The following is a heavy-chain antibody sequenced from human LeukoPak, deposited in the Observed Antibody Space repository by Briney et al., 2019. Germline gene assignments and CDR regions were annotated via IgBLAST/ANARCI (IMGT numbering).Heavy chain of an antibody. J-gene: IGHJ6*04. CDR3: ARDMGVDGAAAGTVDV. V-gene: IGHV4-59*01. D-gene: IGHD6-13*01. Sequence: SETLSLTCTVSGGSISTYFWTWIRQPPGKALERIGYIYYNGDTNYDPSLKSRVTILLDTPKNQFSLKLSSVTAADTAVYYCARDMGVDGAAAGTVDVWGKGTTVTISS. CDR2: IYYNGDT. CDR1: GGSISTYF.